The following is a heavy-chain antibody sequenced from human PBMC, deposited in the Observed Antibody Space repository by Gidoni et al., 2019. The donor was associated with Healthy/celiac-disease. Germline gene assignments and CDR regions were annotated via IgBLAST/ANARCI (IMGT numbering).Heavy chain of an antibody. D-gene: IGHD5-18*01. V-gene: IGHV3-9*01. CDR2: ISWNSGSI. Sequence: EVQLVESGGGLVQPGRSLRLSCAAPGFTFDDYAMHWVRQAPGKGLEWVSGISWNSGSIGYADSVKGRFTISRDNAKNSLHLQMNSLRAEDTALYHCAKDLQRYSFDAFDIWGQGTMVTVSS. CDR1: GFTFDDYA. J-gene: IGHJ3*02. CDR3: AKDLQRYSFDAFDI.